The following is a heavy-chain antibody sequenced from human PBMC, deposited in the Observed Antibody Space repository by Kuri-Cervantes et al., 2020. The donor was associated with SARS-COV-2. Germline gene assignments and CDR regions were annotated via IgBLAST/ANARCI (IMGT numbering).Heavy chain of an antibody. CDR1: GYTFTSYG. D-gene: IGHD7-27*01. Sequence: AAVKVSCKASGYTFTSYGISWVRQAPGQGLEWMGWISAHNGNTNYAQKLQGRVTITTDTSTSTAYMELRSLRSDDTAVYYCAGLTGESYPYYYYYGMDVWGQGTTVTVSS. V-gene: IGHV1-18*01. J-gene: IGHJ6*02. CDR3: AGLTGESYPYYYYYGMDV. CDR2: ISAHNGNT.